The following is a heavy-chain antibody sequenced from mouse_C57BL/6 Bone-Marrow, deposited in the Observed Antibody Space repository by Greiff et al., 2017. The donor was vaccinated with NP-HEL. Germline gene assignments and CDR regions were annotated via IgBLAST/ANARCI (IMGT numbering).Heavy chain of an antibody. CDR2: INPSNGGT. Sequence: QVHVKQPGTELVKPGASVKLSCKASGYTFTSYWMHWVKQRPGQGLEWIGNINPSNGGTNYNEKFKSKATLTVDKSSSTAYMQLSSLTSEDSAVYYCAIITTVVATDYWGQGTTLTVSS. CDR1: GYTFTSYW. D-gene: IGHD1-1*01. J-gene: IGHJ2*01. V-gene: IGHV1-53*01. CDR3: AIITTVVATDY.